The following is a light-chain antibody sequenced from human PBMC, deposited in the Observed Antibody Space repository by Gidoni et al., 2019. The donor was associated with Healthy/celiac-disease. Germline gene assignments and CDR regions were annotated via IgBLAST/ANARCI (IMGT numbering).Light chain of an antibody. J-gene: IGKJ3*01. CDR2: WAS. CDR1: QNILYSSNNKNY. CDR3: QQFYSVPFT. Sequence: QNILYSSNNKNYLAWYQQKPGQPPKLLIYWASTRESGVPDRFSGSGSGTDFTLTVSSLQTEDVAVYYCQQFYSVPFTFGPGTKVEIK. V-gene: IGKV4-1*01.